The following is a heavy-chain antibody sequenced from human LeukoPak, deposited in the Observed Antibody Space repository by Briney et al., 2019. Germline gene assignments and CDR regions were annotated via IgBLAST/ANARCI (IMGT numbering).Heavy chain of an antibody. V-gene: IGHV4-61*02. Sequence: SETLSLTCTVSGGSISSGSYYWSWIRQPAGKGLEWIGRIYSSGSTNYNPSLKSRVTISVDTSKNQFSLKLSSVTAADTAVYYCARDSVAAQTTDYWGQRTLVTVSS. J-gene: IGHJ4*02. D-gene: IGHD6-13*01. CDR1: GGSISSGSYY. CDR2: IYSSGST. CDR3: ARDSVAAQTTDY.